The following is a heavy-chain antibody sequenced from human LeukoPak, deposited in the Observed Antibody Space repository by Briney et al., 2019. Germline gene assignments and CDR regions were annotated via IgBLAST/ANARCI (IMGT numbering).Heavy chain of an antibody. CDR3: AKRAAAGTSYFDY. D-gene: IGHD6-13*01. CDR2: ISGSGGST. Sequence: QTGGSLRLSCAASGFTFSGYAMSWVRQAPGKGLEWVSAISGSGGSTYYADSVKGRFTISRDNSKNTLYLQMNSLRAEDTAVYYCAKRAAAGTSYFDYWGQGTLVTVSS. V-gene: IGHV3-23*01. J-gene: IGHJ4*02. CDR1: GFTFSGYA.